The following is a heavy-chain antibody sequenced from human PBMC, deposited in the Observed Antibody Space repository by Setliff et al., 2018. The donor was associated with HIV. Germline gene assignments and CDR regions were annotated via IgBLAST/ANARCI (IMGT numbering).Heavy chain of an antibody. Sequence: ASVKVSCKASGYTFTTYSLHWVRQAPAQSLEWMGWINVGKGDTKYSQDLQGRITITRDTTANTAYMELSSLRSDDTAVYFCARGALLAVFDFDHWGRGTQVTVSS. CDR1: GYTFTTYS. CDR3: ARGALLAVFDFDH. J-gene: IGHJ4*01. CDR2: INVGKGDT. D-gene: IGHD1-26*01. V-gene: IGHV1-3*01.